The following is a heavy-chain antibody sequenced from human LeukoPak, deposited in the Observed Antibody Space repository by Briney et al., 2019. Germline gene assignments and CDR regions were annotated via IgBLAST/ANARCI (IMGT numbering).Heavy chain of an antibody. V-gene: IGHV1-2*02. J-gene: IGHJ4*02. CDR2: INPNSGGT. CDR1: GYTFTGYY. Sequence: GASVKVSCKASGYTFTGYYMHWVRQAPGQGLEWMGWINPNSGGTKLAEKFQGRVAMTRDMSISTAYMELSSLTSDDTAVYFCARVVVEALDFLEYWGQGTLVTVSS. D-gene: IGHD2-21*01. CDR3: ARVVVEALDFLEY.